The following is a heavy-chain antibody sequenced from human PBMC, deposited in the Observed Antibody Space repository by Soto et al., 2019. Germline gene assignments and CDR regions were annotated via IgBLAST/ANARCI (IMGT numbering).Heavy chain of an antibody. CDR1: GFTCSSYA. CDR3: ARAECDGGSCYTLVGLRYGMDV. V-gene: IGHV3-30-3*01. CDR2: ISYDGNNK. J-gene: IGHJ6*02. D-gene: IGHD2-15*01. Sequence: QVQLVESGGGVVQPGRSLRLSCAASGFTCSSYAMYWVRQAPGKGLEWVAVISYDGNNKYYADSVKGRFTISRDNSKNTLYLQMNSLRAEDTAVYYCARAECDGGSCYTLVGLRYGMDVWGQGTTVTVSS.